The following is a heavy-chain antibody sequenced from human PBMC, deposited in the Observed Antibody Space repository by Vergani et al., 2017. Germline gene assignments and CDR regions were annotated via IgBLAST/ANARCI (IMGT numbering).Heavy chain of an antibody. CDR1: GYSISSGYY. CDR2: IYHSGST. D-gene: IGHD1-14*01. V-gene: IGHV4-38-2*01. CDR3: RRSHRGWFDP. J-gene: IGHJ5*02. Sequence: QVQLQESGPGLVKPSETLSLTCAVSGYSISSGYYWGWIRQPPGKGLEWIGSIYHSGSTYYNPSLKSRVTISVDTSKNQFSLKLSSVTAADTAVYYCRRSHRGWFDPWGQGTLVTVSS.